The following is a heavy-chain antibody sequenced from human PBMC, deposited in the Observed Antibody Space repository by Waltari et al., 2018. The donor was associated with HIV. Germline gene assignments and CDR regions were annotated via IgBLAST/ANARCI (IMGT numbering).Heavy chain of an antibody. CDR2: MTPNSGKT. D-gene: IGHD5-18*01. CDR3: ARGGYTYGDDY. J-gene: IGHJ4*02. V-gene: IGHV1-8*01. Sequence: VLLVQSGAVVKKPGASVKVSCKASGYPFTSDNIKWVRQATGQGLEWMGWMTPNSGKTGYGQKFQGRVTMTRNTSISTAYMELSSLRSDDTAVYYCARGGYTYGDDYWGQGTLVTVSS. CDR1: GYPFTSDN.